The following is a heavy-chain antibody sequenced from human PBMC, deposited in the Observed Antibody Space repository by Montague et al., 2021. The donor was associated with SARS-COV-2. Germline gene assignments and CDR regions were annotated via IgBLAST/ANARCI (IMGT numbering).Heavy chain of an antibody. Sequence: SLRLSCAASGFTFILSSMNWVRQAPGKGLDFFSSISSSSSYIYYADYVQGRFTISRDNAKNSLYLQMNSLRAEDTAVYYCAREDSSSWYSNWFDPWGQGTLVTVSS. J-gene: IGHJ5*02. CDR3: AREDSSSWYSNWFDP. CDR1: GFTFILSS. V-gene: IGHV3-21*01. CDR2: ISSSSSYI. D-gene: IGHD6-13*01.